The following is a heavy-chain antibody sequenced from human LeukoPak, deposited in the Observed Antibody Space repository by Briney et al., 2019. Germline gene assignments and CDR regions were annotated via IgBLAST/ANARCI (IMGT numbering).Heavy chain of an antibody. CDR1: GFTFSSYA. Sequence: PGGSLRLSCAASGFTFSSYAMSWVRQAPGKGLEWVSTLSGSGGSTYYADSVKGRFTISRDNSKNTLYLQMNSLRAEDTAVYFCAKAVVRGVTPAFDIWGQGTMVTVSS. D-gene: IGHD3-10*01. V-gene: IGHV3-23*01. CDR3: AKAVVRGVTPAFDI. J-gene: IGHJ3*02. CDR2: LSGSGGST.